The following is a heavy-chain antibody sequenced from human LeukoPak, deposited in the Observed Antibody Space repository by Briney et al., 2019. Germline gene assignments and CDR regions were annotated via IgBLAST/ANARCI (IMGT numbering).Heavy chain of an antibody. Sequence: GESLKISCKGSGYSFTSYWIGWVRQLPGKGLEWVGIIYPGDSDTRYSPSFQGQATISADKSISTAYLQWSSLKASDTAMYYCARSGCSSTSCYIDYYYYMDVWGKGTTVTVSS. J-gene: IGHJ6*03. CDR2: IYPGDSDT. D-gene: IGHD2-2*02. V-gene: IGHV5-51*01. CDR1: GYSFTSYW. CDR3: ARSGCSSTSCYIDYYYYMDV.